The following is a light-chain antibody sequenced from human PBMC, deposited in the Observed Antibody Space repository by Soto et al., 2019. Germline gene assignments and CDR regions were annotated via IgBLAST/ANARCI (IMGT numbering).Light chain of an antibody. CDR3: SSYTSSSTHVV. CDR2: DVS. CDR1: SSDVGGYNY. J-gene: IGLJ1*01. V-gene: IGLV2-14*01. Sequence: QSVLTQPASVSGSPGQSITISCTGTSSDVGGYNYVSWYQQHPGKAPKLMIYDVSNRPSGVSNRFSGSKSGNTASLTISGLQAEGEADYYCSSYTSSSTHVVFGTGTKVTVL.